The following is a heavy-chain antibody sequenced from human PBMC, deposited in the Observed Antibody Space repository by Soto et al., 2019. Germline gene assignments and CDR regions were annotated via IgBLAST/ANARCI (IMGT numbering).Heavy chain of an antibody. J-gene: IGHJ4*02. Sequence: QVQLVQSGAEVKKPGSSVKVSCKASGGTFSSYAISWVRQAPGQGLEWMGGIIPIFGTANDAQKFQGRVTITADEYTITAYMELSSLRNEDTAVYYCASTEYSSCWYGASYWSKGTLVNVSS. V-gene: IGHV1-69*01. CDR1: GGTFSSYA. CDR2: IIPIFGTA. CDR3: ASTEYSSCWYGASY. D-gene: IGHD6-19*01.